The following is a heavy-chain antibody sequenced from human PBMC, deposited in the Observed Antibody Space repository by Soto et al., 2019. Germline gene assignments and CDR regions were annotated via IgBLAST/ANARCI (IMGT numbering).Heavy chain of an antibody. CDR2: IKQDGSEK. CDR1: GFTFSSYW. Sequence: GGSLRLSCAASGFTFSSYWMSWVRQAPGKGLEWVANIKQDGSEKYYVDSVKGRFTISRDNAKNSLYLQMNSLRAEDTAVYYCARDPVDYSNYKYYYYYYMDVWGKGTTVTVSS. V-gene: IGHV3-7*01. CDR3: ARDPVDYSNYKYYYYYYMDV. J-gene: IGHJ6*03. D-gene: IGHD4-4*01.